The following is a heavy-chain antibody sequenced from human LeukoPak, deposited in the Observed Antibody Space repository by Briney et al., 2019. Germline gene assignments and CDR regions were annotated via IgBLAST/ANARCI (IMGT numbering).Heavy chain of an antibody. CDR1: GFTFSSYW. V-gene: IGHV3-74*01. CDR2: INNDGTGT. J-gene: IGHJ4*03. D-gene: IGHD2-2*02. CDR3: TRGGGYSSFDS. Sequence: GGSLRLSCAASGFTFSSYWMHWVRQAPGKGLVWVSHINNDGTGTTYADSVKGRFTISRGNAKNTLYLQMNSLRAEDTAVYYCTRGGGYSSFDSWGQGTLVTVSS.